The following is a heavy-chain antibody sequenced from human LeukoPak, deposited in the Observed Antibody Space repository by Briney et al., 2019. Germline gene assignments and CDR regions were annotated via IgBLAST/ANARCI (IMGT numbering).Heavy chain of an antibody. D-gene: IGHD2-21*02. V-gene: IGHV3-21*01. CDR2: ISSSSSYI. J-gene: IGHJ6*02. CDR1: GFTFSSYS. Sequence: GGSLRLSCAASGFTFSSYSMNWVRQAPGKGLEWVSPISSSSSYIYYADSVKGRFTISRDNAKNSLYLQMNSLRAEDTAVYYCARSPLGGDYDYYYYGMDVWGQGTTVTVSS. CDR3: ARSPLGGDYDYYYYGMDV.